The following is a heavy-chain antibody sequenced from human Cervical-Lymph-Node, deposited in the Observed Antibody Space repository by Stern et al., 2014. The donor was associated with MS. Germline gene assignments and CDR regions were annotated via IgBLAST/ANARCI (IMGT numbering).Heavy chain of an antibody. Sequence: VQLVESGGGVVQPGGSLRLSCAASGFTFSAFAMHWVRQAPGKGLEWVALTAYVRSSKYADSVKGRFTISRDNSENTLYLQMDSLTSDDTAVYYCAREGWQHEFDYWGQGTLVTVSS. CDR3: AREGWQHEFDY. J-gene: IGHJ4*02. V-gene: IGHV3-30*04. D-gene: IGHD6-19*01. CDR2: TAYVRSSK. CDR1: GFTFSAFA.